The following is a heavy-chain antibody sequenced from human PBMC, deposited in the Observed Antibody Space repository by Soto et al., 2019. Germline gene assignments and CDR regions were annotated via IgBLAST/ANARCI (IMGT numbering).Heavy chain of an antibody. J-gene: IGHJ4*02. CDR3: TTSNGHMNH. CDR1: GFAFSVSG. V-gene: IGHV3-48*02. CDR2: ITGSSDRI. D-gene: IGHD3-22*01. Sequence: DVQLVESGGGWVQPGGSLRLSCAASGFAFSVSGMNWVRQAPGKGLDWVSYITGSSDRILFADSVKGRSTVSRDNAKNSLYLQMNSLRDEDTGIYYCTTSNGHMNHWGQGTLVSVSS.